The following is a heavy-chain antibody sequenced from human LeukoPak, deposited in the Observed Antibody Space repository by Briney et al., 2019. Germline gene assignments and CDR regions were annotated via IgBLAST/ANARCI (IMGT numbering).Heavy chain of an antibody. J-gene: IGHJ6*02. V-gene: IGHV3-30*18. CDR2: ISNDGANE. CDR1: GFNFSTYG. CDR3: AKDTIEVYYYYGVDV. D-gene: IGHD5-24*01. Sequence: GGSLRLSCAASGFNFSTYGMHWVRQAPGKGLEWVAVISNDGANEHYLDSVKGRFTVSRDNSKNTLYLQMNSLRGEDTAVYYCAKDTIEVYYYYGVDVWGQGTTVTVSS.